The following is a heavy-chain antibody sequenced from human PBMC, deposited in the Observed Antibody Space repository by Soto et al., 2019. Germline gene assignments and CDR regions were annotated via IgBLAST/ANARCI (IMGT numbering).Heavy chain of an antibody. CDR3: TTDEMWDTAMVNYDY. V-gene: IGHV3-15*01. D-gene: IGHD5-18*01. CDR2: IKSKTDGGTT. CDR1: VFPFSNAW. Sequence: GPHRLSGAGSVFPFSNAWMSWVRQAPGKGLEWVGRIKSKTDGGTTDYSAPVKGRFTISRDDSKNTLYLQMNSLKTEDRAVYYCTTDEMWDTAMVNYDYWGQGTLVTVSS. J-gene: IGHJ4*02.